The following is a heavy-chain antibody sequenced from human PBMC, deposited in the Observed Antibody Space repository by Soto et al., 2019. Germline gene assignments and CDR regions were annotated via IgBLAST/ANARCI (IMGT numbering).Heavy chain of an antibody. CDR1: GGSISSSSYY. J-gene: IGHJ4*02. Sequence: SETLSLTCTVSGGSISSSSYYWGWIRQPPGKGLEWIGSIYYSGSTYYNPSLKSRVTISVDTSKNQFSLKLSSVTAADTAVYYCARMYGGYAPFDYWGQGTQVTVSS. D-gene: IGHD5-12*01. CDR3: ARMYGGYAPFDY. V-gene: IGHV4-39*01. CDR2: IYYSGST.